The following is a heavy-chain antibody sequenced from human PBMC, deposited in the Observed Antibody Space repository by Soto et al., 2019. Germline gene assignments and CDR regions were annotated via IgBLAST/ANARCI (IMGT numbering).Heavy chain of an antibody. CDR3: ARVSEGTYNYFDY. D-gene: IGHD2-8*01. V-gene: IGHV1-69*01. CDR1: GGTFSSYT. J-gene: IGHJ4*02. Sequence: QVQLVQSGAEVKKPGSSVRVSCKASGGTFSSYTITWVRQAPGQGLEWMGVIIPVLVTANYAQKFQGRVTITSDESTSTAYMELSSLRSEDTAVYYCARVSEGTYNYFDYWGQGTLVTVSS. CDR2: IIPVLVTA.